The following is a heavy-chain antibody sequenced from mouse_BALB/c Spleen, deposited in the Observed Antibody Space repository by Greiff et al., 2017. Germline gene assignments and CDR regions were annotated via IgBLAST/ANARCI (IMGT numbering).Heavy chain of an antibody. CDR3: AREGDGYYFYAMDY. D-gene: IGHD2-3*01. Sequence: EVQVVESGGGLVQPGGSRKLSCAASGFTFSSFGMHWVRQAPEKGLEWVAYISSGSSTIYYADTVKGRFTISRDNPKNTLFLQMTSLRSEDTAMYYCAREGDGYYFYAMDYWGQGTSVTVSS. V-gene: IGHV5-17*02. J-gene: IGHJ4*01. CDR2: ISSGSSTI. CDR1: GFTFSSFG.